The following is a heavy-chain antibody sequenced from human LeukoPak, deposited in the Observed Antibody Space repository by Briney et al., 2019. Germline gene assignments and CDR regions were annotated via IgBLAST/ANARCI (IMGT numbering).Heavy chain of an antibody. CDR2: IYHSGST. D-gene: IGHD2-21*02. J-gene: IGHJ5*02. CDR1: GGSISSSNW. V-gene: IGHV4-4*02. Sequence: SGALSLPCAVSGGSISSSNWGSWVRQPPGKGLEWIGGIYHSGSTNYNPSLKSRVTISVDKSKNQFSLKLSSVTAADTAVYYCARGSRYCGGDCYSPWRGQGSWGQGTLVTVSS. CDR3: ARGSRYCGGDCYSPWRGQGS.